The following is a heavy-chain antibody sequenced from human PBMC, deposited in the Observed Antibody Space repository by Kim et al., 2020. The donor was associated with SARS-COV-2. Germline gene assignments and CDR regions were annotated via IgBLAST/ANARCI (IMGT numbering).Heavy chain of an antibody. CDR1: GYSFTSYW. CDR2: IYPGDSDT. Sequence: GESLKISCKGSGYSFTSYWIGWVRQMPGKGLEWMGIIYPGDSDTRYSPSFQGQVTISADKSISTAYLQWSSLKASDTAMYYCARHRALYGSGSYPLYYYYYGMDVWGQGTTVTVSS. J-gene: IGHJ6*02. CDR3: ARHRALYGSGSYPLYYYYYGMDV. D-gene: IGHD3-10*01. V-gene: IGHV5-51*01.